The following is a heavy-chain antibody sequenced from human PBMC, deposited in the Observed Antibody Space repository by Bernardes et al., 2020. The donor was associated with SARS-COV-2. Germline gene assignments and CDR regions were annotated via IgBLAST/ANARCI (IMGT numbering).Heavy chain of an antibody. Sequence: GGSLRLSCSASGFTFSSYAMYWVRQAPGKGLEWVALISYDESNKYYTDSVKGRFTISRDNSKNTLYLQMNSLRAEDTAVYYCASANSIFGVIKVWGKGTTVTVSS. D-gene: IGHD3-3*01. V-gene: IGHV3-30*04. CDR3: ASANSIFGVIKV. CDR2: ISYDESNK. J-gene: IGHJ6*04. CDR1: GFTFSSYA.